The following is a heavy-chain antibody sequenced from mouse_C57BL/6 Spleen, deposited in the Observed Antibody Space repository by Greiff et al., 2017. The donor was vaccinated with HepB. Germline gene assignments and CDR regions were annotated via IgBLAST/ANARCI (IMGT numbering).Heavy chain of an antibody. D-gene: IGHD2-14*01. CDR1: GYTFTSYW. J-gene: IGHJ4*01. CDR3: ARKYEGARYAMDY. V-gene: IGHV1-69*01. Sequence: VQLKQSGAELVMPGASVKLSCKTSGYTFTSYWMHWVKQRPGQGLEWIGEIDPSDSYTNYNQKFKGKSTLTVDKSSSTAYMQLSSMTSEDSAVYYCARKYEGARYAMDYLGQWEAVTVSS. CDR2: IDPSDSYT.